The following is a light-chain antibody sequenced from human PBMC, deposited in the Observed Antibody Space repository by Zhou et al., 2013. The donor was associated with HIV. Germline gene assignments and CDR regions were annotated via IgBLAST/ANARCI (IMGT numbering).Light chain of an antibody. Sequence: EIVLTQSPGTLSLSPGERATLSCRASQSVSSSYLAWYQQKPGQAPRLLIYGASSRATGIPDRFSGSGSGTDFTLTISSLEPEDFGVYYCQQHTSSFTFGPGTKIEIK. CDR1: QSVSSSY. CDR2: GAS. J-gene: IGKJ3*01. V-gene: IGKV3-20*01. CDR3: QQHTSSFT.